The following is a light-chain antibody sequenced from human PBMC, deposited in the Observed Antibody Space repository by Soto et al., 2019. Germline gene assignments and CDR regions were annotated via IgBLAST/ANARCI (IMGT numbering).Light chain of an antibody. CDR1: TSNIGSNY. J-gene: IGLJ3*02. V-gene: IGLV1-47*01. Sequence: QSVLTQPPSASGTPGQRVTISCSGSTSNIGSNYVYWYQQDPGTAPKLLIYRHDKRPSGVPDRFSGSRSGTSASLAISGLRSEDEADYYCDSCDDSLSGEVFGGGTKLTVL. CDR3: DSCDDSLSGEV. CDR2: RHD.